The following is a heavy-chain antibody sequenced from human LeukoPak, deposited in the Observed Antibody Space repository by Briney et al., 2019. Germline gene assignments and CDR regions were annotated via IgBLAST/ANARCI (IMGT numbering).Heavy chain of an antibody. CDR2: ISWDGGST. D-gene: IGHD3-3*01. J-gene: IGHJ4*02. CDR3: AKDTDFWSGYWDY. Sequence: GGSLRLSCAASGFTFDDYTMHWVRQAPGKCLEWVSLISWDGGSTYYADSVKGRFTISRDDSKNSLYLQMNSLRTEDTALYYCAKDTDFWSGYWDYWGQGTLVTVSS. CDR1: GFTFDDYT. V-gene: IGHV3-43*01.